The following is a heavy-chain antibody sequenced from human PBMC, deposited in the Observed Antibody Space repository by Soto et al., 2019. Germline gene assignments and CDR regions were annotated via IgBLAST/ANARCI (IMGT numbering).Heavy chain of an antibody. J-gene: IGHJ6*02. CDR1: GYTLTELS. D-gene: IGHD6-19*01. Sequence: ASVKVSCKVSGYTLTELSMHWVRQAPGKGLEWMGGFDPEDGETIYAQKFQGRVTMTEDTSTDTAYMELSSLRSEDTAVYYCATAPTGIAVAHTDYYYYGMDVWGQGTTVTVSS. CDR2: FDPEDGET. V-gene: IGHV1-24*01. CDR3: ATAPTGIAVAHTDYYYYGMDV.